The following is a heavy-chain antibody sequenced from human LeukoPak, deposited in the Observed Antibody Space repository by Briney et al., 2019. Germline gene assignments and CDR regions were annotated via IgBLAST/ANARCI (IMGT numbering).Heavy chain of an antibody. CDR3: ARSIVDYWGYFDY. V-gene: IGHV3-23*01. D-gene: IGHD7-27*01. CDR1: GFTLSSYA. J-gene: IGHJ4*02. Sequence: GGSLRLSCAASGFTLSSYAMSWVRQAPGKGLEWVSLISGNAGSTYYADSVKGRFTISRDNAKNSLYLQMNSLRDEDTAVYYCARSIVDYWGYFDYWGQGTLVTVSS. CDR2: ISGNAGST.